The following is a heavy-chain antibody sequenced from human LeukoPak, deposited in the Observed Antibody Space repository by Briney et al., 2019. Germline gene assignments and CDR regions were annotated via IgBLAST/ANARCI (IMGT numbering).Heavy chain of an antibody. V-gene: IGHV4-4*02. CDR3: ARRYYGSGTNYFDY. CDR2: VYHSGST. Sequence: SETLSLTCTVSGGSIRSSKWWSWVRQPPGKGLVWLGVVYHSGSTTYNSSLKSRLTMSIDKSKNHFSLNLSSVTAADTAVYYCARRYYGSGTNYFDYWGQGTLVTVSS. J-gene: IGHJ4*02. D-gene: IGHD3-10*01. CDR1: GGSIRSSKW.